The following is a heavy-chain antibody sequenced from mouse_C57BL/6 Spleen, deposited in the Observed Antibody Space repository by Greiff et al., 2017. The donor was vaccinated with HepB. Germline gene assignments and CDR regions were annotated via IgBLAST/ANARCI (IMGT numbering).Heavy chain of an antibody. D-gene: IGHD1-1*01. CDR3: AREDYYGSSRDYFDY. J-gene: IGHJ2*01. Sequence: VQLQQPGAELVKPGASVKMSCKASGYTFTSYWITWVKQRPGQGLEWIGDIYPGSGSTNYNEKFKSKATLTVDTSSSTAYMQLSSLTSEDSAVYYCAREDYYGSSRDYFDYWGQGTTLTVSS. CDR1: GYTFTSYW. CDR2: IYPGSGST. V-gene: IGHV1-55*01.